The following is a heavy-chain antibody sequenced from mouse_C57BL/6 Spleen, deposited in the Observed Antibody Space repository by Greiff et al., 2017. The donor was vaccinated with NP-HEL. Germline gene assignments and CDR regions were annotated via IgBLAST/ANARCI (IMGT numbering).Heavy chain of an antibody. J-gene: IGHJ4*01. V-gene: IGHV5-17*01. CDR1: GFTFSDYG. CDR2: ISSGSSTI. CDR3: ARPEGYYAMDY. Sequence: EVKLMESGGGLVKPGGSLKLSCAASGFTFSDYGMHWVRQAPEKGLEWVAYISSGSSTIYYADTVKGRFTISRDNAKNTLFLQMTSLRSEDTAMYYCARPEGYYAMDYWGQGTSVTVSS.